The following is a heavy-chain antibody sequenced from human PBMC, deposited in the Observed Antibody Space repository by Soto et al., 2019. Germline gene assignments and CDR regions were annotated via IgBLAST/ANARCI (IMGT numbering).Heavy chain of an antibody. J-gene: IGHJ6*02. CDR2: IYPGDSDT. CDR1: GYSFTSYW. CDR3: ARDGSKRYYYYGMDV. Sequence: PGESLKISCKGSGYSFTSYWIGWVRQMPGKGLEWMGIIYPGDSDTRYSPSFQGQVTISRDNAKNSLYLQMNSLRAEDTAVYYCARDGSKRYYYYGMDVWGQGTTVTVSS. V-gene: IGHV5-51*01.